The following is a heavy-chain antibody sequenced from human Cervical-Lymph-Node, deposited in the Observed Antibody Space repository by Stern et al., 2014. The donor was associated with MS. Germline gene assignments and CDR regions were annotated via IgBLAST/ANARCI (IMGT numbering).Heavy chain of an antibody. CDR2: ISYDGNYK. V-gene: IGHV3-30*18. CDR1: GFTFSNYD. J-gene: IGHJ4*02. CDR3: AKGKGRGTLAAPY. Sequence: DQLVESGGGVVQPGRSLRLSCAASGFTFSNYDMHWVRQAPGKGLEWVAIISYDGNYKYYADSVKGRFSISRDNSKNTLYLQMTSLRAEDTAVYYCAKGKGRGTLAAPYWGQGTLVTVSS. D-gene: IGHD1-1*01.